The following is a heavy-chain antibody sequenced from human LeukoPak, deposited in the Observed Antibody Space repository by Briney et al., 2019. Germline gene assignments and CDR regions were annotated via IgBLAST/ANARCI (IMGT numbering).Heavy chain of an antibody. D-gene: IGHD1-7*01. CDR1: GYTVTGYY. Sequence: ASVKVSCKASGYTVTGYYMHWVRQAPGQGLEWMGWINPNSGGTNYAQKFQGRVTMNRDTSISTAYMELSRLRSDDTAVYYCARNRSGTGLFDYWGQGTLVTVSS. CDR2: INPNSGGT. V-gene: IGHV1-2*02. CDR3: ARNRSGTGLFDY. J-gene: IGHJ4*02.